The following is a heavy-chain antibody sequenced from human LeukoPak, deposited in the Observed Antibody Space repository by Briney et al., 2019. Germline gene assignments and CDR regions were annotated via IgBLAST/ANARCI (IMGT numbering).Heavy chain of an antibody. J-gene: IGHJ3*02. CDR1: GGSLSSFY. CDR3: TRPYSGDYALDI. D-gene: IGHD4-17*01. CDR2: IYNSGTT. V-gene: IGHV4-59*08. Sequence: SETLSLTCTVSGGSLSSFYWSWIRQAPGKGLEWIGYIYNSGTTIYNPSLQSRATISVDTSQNQISLRLSSVTAADTAVYYCTRPYSGDYALDIWGQGTMVTVSS.